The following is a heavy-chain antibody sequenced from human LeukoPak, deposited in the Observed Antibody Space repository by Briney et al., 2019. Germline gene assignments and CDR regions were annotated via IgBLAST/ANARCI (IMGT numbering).Heavy chain of an antibody. CDR3: AREEYSGSYYFDY. V-gene: IGHV3-21*01. Sequence: GGSLRLSCAASGFTFSSYSMNWVRQAPGKGLEWVSSISSSSSYIYYADSVKGRFTISRDNAKNSLYLQMNSLRAEDTAVYYCAREEYSGSYYFDYWGQGTLVTVCS. J-gene: IGHJ4*02. CDR2: ISSSSSYI. D-gene: IGHD1-26*01. CDR1: GFTFSSYS.